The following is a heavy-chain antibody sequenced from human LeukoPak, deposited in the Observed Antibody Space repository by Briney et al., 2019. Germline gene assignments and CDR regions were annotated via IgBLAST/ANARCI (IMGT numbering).Heavy chain of an antibody. Sequence: GGSLRVSCAASGFTFNFAAMNWVRQSPGKGLEWVATIIGNGFSTYYADSVSGRFTISRDNSQNTLFLQMNSLRAEDTAIYYCAKGRRDGYNFPLFDFWVHAALVTVSS. J-gene: IGHJ4*01. V-gene: IGHV3-23*01. CDR1: GFTFNFAA. CDR3: AKGRRDGYNFPLFDF. CDR2: IIGNGFST. D-gene: IGHD5-24*01.